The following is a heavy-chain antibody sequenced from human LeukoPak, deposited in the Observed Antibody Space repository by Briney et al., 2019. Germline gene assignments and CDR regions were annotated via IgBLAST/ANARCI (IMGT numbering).Heavy chain of an antibody. J-gene: IGHJ4*02. V-gene: IGHV4-38-2*01. D-gene: IGHD6-13*01. CDR1: GYSISSAYY. CDR2: IYHSGST. CDR3: ARGSSSSWYEIDY. Sequence: SETLSLTCAVSGYSISSAYYWGWIRQPPGKGLEWIGSIYHSGSTYYNPSLKSRVTISVDTSKNQFSLKLSSVTAADTAVYYCARGSSSSWYEIDYWGQGTLVTVSS.